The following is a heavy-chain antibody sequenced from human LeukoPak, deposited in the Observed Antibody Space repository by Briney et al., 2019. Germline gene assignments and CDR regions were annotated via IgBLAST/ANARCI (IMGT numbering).Heavy chain of an antibody. CDR2: INPSGGST. D-gene: IGHD3-3*01. J-gene: IGHJ5*02. Sequence: ASVKVSCKASGYTFTSYYMHWVRQAPGQGLEWMGIINPSGGSTSCAQKFQGRVTMTRDTSTSTVYMELSSLRSEDTAVYYCARGGITIFGVGINWFDPWGQGTLVTVSS. V-gene: IGHV1-46*01. CDR1: GYTFTSYY. CDR3: ARGGITIFGVGINWFDP.